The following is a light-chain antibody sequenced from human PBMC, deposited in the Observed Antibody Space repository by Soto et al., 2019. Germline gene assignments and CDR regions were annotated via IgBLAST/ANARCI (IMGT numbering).Light chain of an antibody. CDR3: QQYNSWPPIT. CDR1: RGIASSY. V-gene: IGKV3D-15*01. Sequence: EFVFTQSPVTLSLSPGERATLSCRASRGIASSYLGWYQQKPGQAPRLLIYAASTRATGIPDRFSGGGSGTEFTLTISSLQSEDFVVYYCQQYNSWPPITFGQGTRLEIK. CDR2: AAS. J-gene: IGKJ5*01.